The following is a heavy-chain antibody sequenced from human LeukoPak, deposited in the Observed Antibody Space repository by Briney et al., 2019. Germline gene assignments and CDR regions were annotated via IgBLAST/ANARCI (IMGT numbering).Heavy chain of an antibody. V-gene: IGHV4-59*13. CDR3: ARERAAGNASHFDY. CDR2: IYYSGNT. D-gene: IGHD6-13*01. Sequence: KPSETLSLTCTVSGGSISSYYWSWIRQPPGKGLEWIGYIYYSGNTYYNPSLKSRVTISLDTSKNQFSLKMNSMTAADTAVYYCARERAAGNASHFDYWGQGSLVTVSS. J-gene: IGHJ4*02. CDR1: GGSISSYY.